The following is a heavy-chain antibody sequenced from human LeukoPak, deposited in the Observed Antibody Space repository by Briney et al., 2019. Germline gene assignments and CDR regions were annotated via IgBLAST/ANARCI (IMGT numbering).Heavy chain of an antibody. CDR2: IWYDGSNK. Sequence: GSLRLSCAASGFTFSSYGMHWVRQAPGKGLEWVAVIWYDGSNKYYADSVKGRFTISRDNSKNTLYLQMNSLRAEDTAVYYCARDFRSTMVRGVIIGLDYWGQGTLVTVSS. J-gene: IGHJ4*02. CDR3: ARDFRSTMVRGVIIGLDY. D-gene: IGHD3-10*01. V-gene: IGHV3-33*01. CDR1: GFTFSSYG.